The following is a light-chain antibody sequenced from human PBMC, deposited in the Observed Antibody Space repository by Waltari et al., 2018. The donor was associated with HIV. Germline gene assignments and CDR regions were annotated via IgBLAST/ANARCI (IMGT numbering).Light chain of an antibody. CDR2: GAS. CDR1: QNIKQY. Sequence: DIQLTQSPSILSASIGDRVNITCRAAQNIKQYLAWYQFKPGKAPKFLIYGASRLQSGVPSRFSGSGSQTEFTLTIDGLQPDDFATYYCQEYEDFTWSFGQGTTVDVK. J-gene: IGKJ1*01. CDR3: QEYEDFTWS. V-gene: IGKV1-5*03.